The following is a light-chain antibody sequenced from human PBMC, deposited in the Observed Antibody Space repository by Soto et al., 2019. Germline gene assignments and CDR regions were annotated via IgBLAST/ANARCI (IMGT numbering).Light chain of an antibody. Sequence: DIQMTRPPSSLSASVGDRVTITCQASQDIKNYLNWYQQKSGKAPKLLIYDASDLETGVPSRFSGSGSGTDFTFTINSLQPEDIATYYCQQYDNLPLTFGGGTKVDIK. J-gene: IGKJ4*01. CDR1: QDIKNY. CDR3: QQYDNLPLT. V-gene: IGKV1-33*01. CDR2: DAS.